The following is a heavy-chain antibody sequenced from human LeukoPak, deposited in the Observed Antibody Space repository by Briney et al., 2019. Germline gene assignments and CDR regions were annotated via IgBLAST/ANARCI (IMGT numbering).Heavy chain of an antibody. D-gene: IGHD3-10*01. V-gene: IGHV1-18*01. CDR1: GYTFTSYG. Sequence: ASVKVSCKASGYTFTSYGISWVRQAPGQGLEWMGWISAYNGNTNYAQKLQGRVTMTTDTSTSTAYMELRSLRPDDTAVYYCARGLLWFGELSTNFDYWGQGTLVTVSS. CDR2: ISAYNGNT. CDR3: ARGLLWFGELSTNFDY. J-gene: IGHJ4*02.